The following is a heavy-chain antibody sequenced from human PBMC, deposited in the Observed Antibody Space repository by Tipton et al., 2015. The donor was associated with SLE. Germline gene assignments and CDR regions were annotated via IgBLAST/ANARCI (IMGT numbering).Heavy chain of an antibody. V-gene: IGHV4-59*01. D-gene: IGHD5-18*01. CDR2: IYYSGST. Sequence: TLSLTCAVYGGSFSGNFWSWIRQSPGKGLEWIGYIYYSGSTNYNPSLKSRVTISVDTSKNQFSLKLSSVTAADTAVYYCARSSGRGYSYGIGYWGQGTLVTVSS. CDR1: GGSFSGNF. J-gene: IGHJ4*02. CDR3: ARSSGRGYSYGIGY.